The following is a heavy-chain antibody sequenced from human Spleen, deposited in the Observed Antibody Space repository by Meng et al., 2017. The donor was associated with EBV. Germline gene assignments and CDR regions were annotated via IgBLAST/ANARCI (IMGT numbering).Heavy chain of an antibody. J-gene: IGHJ4*02. V-gene: IGHV4-28*01. CDR2: IHYSESP. CDR3: ARILTPGFYFDY. D-gene: IGHD2-15*01. Sequence: QVQPPDSRPGLVTPSHTLSLTCTVSSYSISSNNWLAWCRQPPGKGLEWIGFIHYSESPYYNPSLKSRVTMSVDTSKNHFSLRLSSVTAMDTAVYYCARILTPGFYFDYWGQGTLVTVSS. CDR1: SYSISSNNW.